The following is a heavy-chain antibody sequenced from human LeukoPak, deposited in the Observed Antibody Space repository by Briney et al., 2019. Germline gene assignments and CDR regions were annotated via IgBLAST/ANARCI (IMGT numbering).Heavy chain of an antibody. CDR2: FDPEDGET. CDR1: GYTLTELS. J-gene: IGHJ5*02. V-gene: IGHV1-24*01. Sequence: AASVNVSCKVSGYTLTELSMHWVRQAPGKGLEWMGGFDPEDGETIYAQKFQGKVTMTEDTSTDTAYMELSSLRSEDTAVYYCATMVVDIVVVPAAPRDYAGWFDPWGQGTLVTVSS. D-gene: IGHD2-2*03. CDR3: ATMVVDIVVVPAAPRDYAGWFDP.